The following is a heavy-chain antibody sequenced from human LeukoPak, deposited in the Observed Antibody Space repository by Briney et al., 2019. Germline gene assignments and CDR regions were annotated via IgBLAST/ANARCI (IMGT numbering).Heavy chain of an antibody. CDR2: ISGSGGST. CDR1: GFTFSSNA. CDR3: AKSWRLRNDAFDI. J-gene: IGHJ3*02. V-gene: IGHV3-23*01. Sequence: PGGSLRLSCAASGFTFSSNAMSWVRQAPGKGLEWVSAISGSGGSTYYADSVKGRFTISRDNSKNTLYLQMNSLRAEDTAVYYCAKSWRLRNDAFDIWGQGTMVTVSS. D-gene: IGHD3-22*01.